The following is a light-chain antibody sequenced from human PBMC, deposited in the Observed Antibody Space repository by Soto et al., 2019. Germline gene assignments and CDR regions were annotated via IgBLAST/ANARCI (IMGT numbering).Light chain of an antibody. V-gene: IGLV2-14*01. CDR1: GLGFYNY. CDR3: TSYTLTSTL. CDR2: EVN. Sequence: QSVLTQPPSVSGSPGQSITISCTGGLGFYNYVSWYQHHPGKVPRLLIYEVNNRPSGISDRFSGSKSGDTASLTISGLQAEDAADYYCTSYTLTSTLFGGGTKLTVL. J-gene: IGLJ2*01.